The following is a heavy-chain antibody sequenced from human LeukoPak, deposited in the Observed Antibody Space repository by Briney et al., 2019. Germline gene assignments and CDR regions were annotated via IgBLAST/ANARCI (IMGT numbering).Heavy chain of an antibody. J-gene: IGHJ4*02. V-gene: IGHV5-51*01. Sequence: GESLKISCKGFGYNFSYYWIGWVRQMPGKGLEWMGIIHPGDSSTRYSPSLQGQVTILSDKSINTAYLQWSSLKASDTAMYYCARRQCSGGSCYYFDSWGQGTLVTVSS. D-gene: IGHD2-15*01. CDR2: IHPGDSST. CDR1: GYNFSYYW. CDR3: ARRQCSGGSCYYFDS.